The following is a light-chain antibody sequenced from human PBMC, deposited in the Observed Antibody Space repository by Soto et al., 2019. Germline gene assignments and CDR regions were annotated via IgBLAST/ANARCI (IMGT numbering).Light chain of an antibody. CDR1: QSVSNNY. CDR3: QQYGSSPR. Sequence: EIVLTQSPGTLSLSPGERATLSCRASQSVSNNYLAWYQQKPGQAPRLLIYGASSRATGIPDRFSGSGSGTDFTLTISRLEPEDCAVYYCQQYGSSPRFGQGTKVDIK. J-gene: IGKJ1*01. CDR2: GAS. V-gene: IGKV3-20*01.